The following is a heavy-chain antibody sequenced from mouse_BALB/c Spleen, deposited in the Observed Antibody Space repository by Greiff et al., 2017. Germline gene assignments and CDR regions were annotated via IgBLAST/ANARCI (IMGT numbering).Heavy chain of an antibody. CDR2: IDPFNGGT. V-gene: IGHV1S135*01. CDR3: ARNGNYGQGAMDY. D-gene: IGHD2-1*01. Sequence: VQLMQSGPELMKPGASVKISCKASGYSFTSYYMHWVKQSYGKSLVWIGYIDPFNGGTSYTQKFKGKATLTVDKSSSTAYMHLSSLTSEDSAVYYCARNGNYGQGAMDYGGRGTSVTVST. CDR1: GYSFTSYY. J-gene: IGHJ4*01.